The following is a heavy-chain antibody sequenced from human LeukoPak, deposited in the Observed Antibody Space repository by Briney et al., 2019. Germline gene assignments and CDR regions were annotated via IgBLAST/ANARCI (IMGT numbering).Heavy chain of an antibody. D-gene: IGHD3-22*01. V-gene: IGHV1-2*02. CDR1: GYTYTGYY. J-gene: IGHJ4*02. Sequence: ASVKVSCKTSGYTYTGYYMHWVRQAPGQGLEWMGWINPNSGGTNYAQKFQDRVTMTGDTSISTAYMELSRLTSDDTAVYYCARAPMIVVVFPPRLDYWGQGTLVTVSS. CDR3: ARAPMIVVVFPPRLDY. CDR2: INPNSGGT.